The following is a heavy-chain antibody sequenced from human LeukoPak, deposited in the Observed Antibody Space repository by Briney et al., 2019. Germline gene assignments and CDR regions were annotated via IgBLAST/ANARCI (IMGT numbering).Heavy chain of an antibody. CDR2: FDPEDGET. CDR1: GYTLTELS. CDR3: ATAEYCSGGSCYSLDY. J-gene: IGHJ4*02. D-gene: IGHD2-15*01. Sequence: GASVKVSCKVSGYTLTELSMHWVRQAPGKGLEWMGGFDPEDGETIYAQKFQGRVTMTEDTPTDTAYMELSSLRSEDTAVYYCATAEYCSGGSCYSLDYWGQGTLVTVSS. V-gene: IGHV1-24*01.